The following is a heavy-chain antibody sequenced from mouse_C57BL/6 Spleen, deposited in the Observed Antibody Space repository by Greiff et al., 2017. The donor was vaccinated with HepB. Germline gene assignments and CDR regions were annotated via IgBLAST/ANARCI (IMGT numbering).Heavy chain of an antibody. V-gene: IGHV1-22*01. CDR3: ARWALYDPTGFAY. D-gene: IGHD2-3*01. CDR1: GYTFTDYN. CDR2: INPNNGGT. Sequence: VQLQQSGPELVKPGASVKMSCKASGYTFTDYNMHWVKQSHGKSLEWIGYINPNNGGTSYNQKFKGKATLTVNKSSSTAYMELRSLTSEDSAVYHCARWALYDPTGFAYWGQGTLVTVSA. J-gene: IGHJ3*01.